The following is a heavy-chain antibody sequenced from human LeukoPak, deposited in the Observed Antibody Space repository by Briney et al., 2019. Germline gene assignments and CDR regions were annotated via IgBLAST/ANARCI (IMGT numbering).Heavy chain of an antibody. Sequence: ASVKVSCKASGYTFTSYVMHWVRQAPGQRLEWMGWINAGNGNTKYSQKFQGRVTITRDTSASTAYMELSSLRSEDTAVYYCARDLVPADYYYYGMDVWGQGTTVTVSS. CDR1: GYTFTSYV. CDR2: INAGNGNT. V-gene: IGHV1-3*01. D-gene: IGHD2-2*01. J-gene: IGHJ6*02. CDR3: ARDLVPADYYYYGMDV.